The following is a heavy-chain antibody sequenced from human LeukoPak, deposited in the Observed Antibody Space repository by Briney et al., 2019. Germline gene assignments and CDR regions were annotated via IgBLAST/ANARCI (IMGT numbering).Heavy chain of an antibody. CDR2: INLNSGGT. Sequence: ASVKVSCKASGYTFTGYYMHWVRQAPGHGLEWMGWINLNSGGTNYAQKSQGRVTMTREPSISTDYMELSSLRSDDTAVYYCARVGGVLRWSPQGPLAIAYSGQGTLVTVSS. D-gene: IGHD4-23*01. J-gene: IGHJ4*02. CDR3: ARVGGVLRWSPQGPLAIAY. CDR1: GYTFTGYY. V-gene: IGHV1-2*02.